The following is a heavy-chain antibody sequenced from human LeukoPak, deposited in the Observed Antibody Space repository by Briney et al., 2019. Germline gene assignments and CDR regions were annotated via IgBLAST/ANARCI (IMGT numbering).Heavy chain of an antibody. CDR3: ARGQRMSAIFGVGVFDI. Sequence: SETLSLTCAVYGGSFSGFYWGWIRQPPGKGLERIGEMNHSGSAKYNPSLKSRVTISVDTSMKHFSLKLSSVAAADTAVYYCARGQRMSAIFGVGVFDIWGQGTKVTVSS. J-gene: IGHJ3*02. CDR2: MNHSGSA. D-gene: IGHD3-3*01. CDR1: GGSFSGFY. V-gene: IGHV4-34*01.